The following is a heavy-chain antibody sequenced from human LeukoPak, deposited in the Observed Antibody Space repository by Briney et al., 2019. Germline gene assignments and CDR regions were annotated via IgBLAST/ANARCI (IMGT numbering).Heavy chain of an antibody. CDR3: ARRQVVGGNYYGIDV. CDR2: ISSSSSYT. Sequence: PGGSLRLSCAASGFTFSDYYMSWIRRAPGKGLEWVSYISSSSSYTNYAESVKGRFTISRDNAKNSLYLQMNSLRAEDTAVYYCARRQVVGGNYYGIDVWGQGTTVTVSS. V-gene: IGHV3-11*03. D-gene: IGHD2-15*01. CDR1: GFTFSDYY. J-gene: IGHJ6*02.